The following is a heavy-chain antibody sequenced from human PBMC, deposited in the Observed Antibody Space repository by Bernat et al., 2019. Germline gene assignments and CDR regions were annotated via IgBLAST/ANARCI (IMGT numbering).Heavy chain of an antibody. D-gene: IGHD1-7*01. CDR3: ARETIPTNDAFDI. V-gene: IGHV3-7*03. J-gene: IGHJ3*02. CDR2: IKQDGSEK. Sequence: EVQLVESGGGLVQPGGSLRLSCAASGFTFSSYWMSWVRQAPGKGLEWVANIKQDGSEKYYVDSVKGRFTISRDNAKNSLYLQMNSLRAEDTAVYYCARETIPTNDAFDIWGQGTMVTVSS. CDR1: GFTFSSYW.